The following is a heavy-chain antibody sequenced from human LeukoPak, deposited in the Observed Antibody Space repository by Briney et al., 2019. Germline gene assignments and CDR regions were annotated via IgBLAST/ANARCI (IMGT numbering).Heavy chain of an antibody. Sequence: SETLSLTCTVSGGSISSYYWGWIRQPPGKGLEWIGGIYYSGSTYYNPSLKSRVTISVDTSKNQFSLKLSSVTAADTAVYYCAREIYGSGSYYNTLSTYGMDVWGQGTTVTVSS. D-gene: IGHD3-10*01. CDR2: IYYSGST. CDR3: AREIYGSGSYYNTLSTYGMDV. V-gene: IGHV4-39*07. J-gene: IGHJ6*02. CDR1: GGSISSYY.